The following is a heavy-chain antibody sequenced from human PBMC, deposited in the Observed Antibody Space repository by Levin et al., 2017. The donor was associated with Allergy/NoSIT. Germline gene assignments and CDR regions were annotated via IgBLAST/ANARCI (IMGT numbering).Heavy chain of an antibody. CDR1: GGSFSGYY. CDR3: AGGTVTALRKKRDLYFDY. CDR2: INHSGST. V-gene: IGHV4-34*01. Sequence: SETLSLTCAVYGGSFSGYYWSWIRQPPGKGLEWIGEINHSGSTNYNPSLKSRLTISVDTSKNQFSLKLSSVTAADTAVYYCAGGTVTALRKKRDLYFDYWGQGTLVTVSS. D-gene: IGHD4-17*01. J-gene: IGHJ4*02.